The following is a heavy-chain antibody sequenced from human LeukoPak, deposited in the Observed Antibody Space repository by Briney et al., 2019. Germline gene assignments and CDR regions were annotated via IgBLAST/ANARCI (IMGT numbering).Heavy chain of an antibody. CDR1: GGSFSGYY. CDR2: INHSGST. D-gene: IGHD1-26*01. CDR3: ARDRSDSIVGALYYFDY. Sequence: SETLSLTCAVYGGSFSGYYWSWIRQPPGKGLEWIGEINHSGSTNYNPSLKSRVTMSVDTSKNQFSLKLSSVTAADTAVYYCARDRSDSIVGALYYFDYWGQGTLVTVSS. V-gene: IGHV4-34*01. J-gene: IGHJ4*02.